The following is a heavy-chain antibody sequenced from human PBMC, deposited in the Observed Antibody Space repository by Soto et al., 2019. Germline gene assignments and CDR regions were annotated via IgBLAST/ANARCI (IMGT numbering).Heavy chain of an antibody. CDR3: ARVHCSGGSCYSQSLKKTKNWFDP. V-gene: IGHV1-18*01. Sequence: ASVKVSCKASGYTFTSYGISWVRQAPGQGLEWMGWISAYNGNTNYAQKLQGRVTMTTDTSTSTAYMELRSLRSDDTAVYYCARVHCSGGSCYSQSLKKTKNWFDPWGQGTLVTVSS. D-gene: IGHD2-15*01. CDR1: GYTFTSYG. J-gene: IGHJ5*02. CDR2: ISAYNGNT.